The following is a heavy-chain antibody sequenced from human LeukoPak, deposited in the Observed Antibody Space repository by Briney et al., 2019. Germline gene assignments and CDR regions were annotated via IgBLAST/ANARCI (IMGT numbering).Heavy chain of an antibody. D-gene: IGHD2-2*01. Sequence: PGGSLRLSCAASGFTFSSYAMSWVRQAPGKGLEWVSAISGSGGSTYYADSVKGRFTISRDNSKNTLYLQMNSLRAEDTAVYYCAKDLVVVPAANVPRFDPWGQGTLVTVSS. CDR2: ISGSGGST. J-gene: IGHJ5*02. CDR1: GFTFSSYA. V-gene: IGHV3-23*01. CDR3: AKDLVVVPAANVPRFDP.